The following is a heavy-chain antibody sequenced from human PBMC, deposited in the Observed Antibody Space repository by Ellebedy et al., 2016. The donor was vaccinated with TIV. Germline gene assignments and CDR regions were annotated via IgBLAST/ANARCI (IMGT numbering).Heavy chain of an antibody. V-gene: IGHV3-74*01. CDR1: GITFSSSW. CDR3: AGQIGWGGY. J-gene: IGHJ4*02. CDR2: INTDGSIT. D-gene: IGHD2-21*01. Sequence: PGGSLRLSCAASGITFSSSWMHWVRQAPGKGLVWVSHINTDGSITAYADSVTGRFTISRDNAKNTLYRQMNSLRAEDTAVYYCAGQIGWGGYWGQGTLVTVSS.